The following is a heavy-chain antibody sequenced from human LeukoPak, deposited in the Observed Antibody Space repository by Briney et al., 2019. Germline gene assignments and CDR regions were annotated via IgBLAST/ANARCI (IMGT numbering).Heavy chain of an antibody. CDR3: ARYSSSWRGNWIDP. CDR2: INPNSGGT. D-gene: IGHD6-13*01. V-gene: IGHV1-2*02. CDR1: GYTFTGYY. Sequence: GASVKVSCKASGYTFTGYYMHWVRQAPGQGLEWMGWINPNSGGTNYAQKFQGRATMTRDTSISTAYMELSRLRSDDTAVYYCARYSSSWRGNWIDPWGQGTLVTVSS. J-gene: IGHJ5*02.